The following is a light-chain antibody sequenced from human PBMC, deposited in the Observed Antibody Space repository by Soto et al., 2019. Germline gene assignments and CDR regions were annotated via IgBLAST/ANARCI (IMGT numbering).Light chain of an antibody. CDR2: AAS. CDR1: QGISSY. J-gene: IGKJ4*01. Sequence: AIRMTQSPSSLSASTGDRVTITCRASQGISSYLAWYQLTPGKAPKLLIYAASTLQSGVPSRFSGSGSGTDFTLTISCLQSEDFATYYCQQYYSYPFTFGGGTKVEIK. CDR3: QQYYSYPFT. V-gene: IGKV1-8*01.